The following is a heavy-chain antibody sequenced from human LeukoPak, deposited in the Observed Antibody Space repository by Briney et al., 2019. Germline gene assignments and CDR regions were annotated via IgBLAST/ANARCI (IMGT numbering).Heavy chain of an antibody. D-gene: IGHD5-18*01. V-gene: IGHV5-51*01. CDR1: GYSFTSEW. CDR2: IYPGDSDT. CDR3: ARPRGYTYGHWYFDL. J-gene: IGHJ2*01. Sequence: GESLKISCQASGYSFTSEWIGWVRQMPGKGLEWMGIIYPGDSDTRYSPSFQGQVTISADNSISTAYLQWNTLKASDTAIYYCARPRGYTYGHWYFDLWGRGTLVTVSS.